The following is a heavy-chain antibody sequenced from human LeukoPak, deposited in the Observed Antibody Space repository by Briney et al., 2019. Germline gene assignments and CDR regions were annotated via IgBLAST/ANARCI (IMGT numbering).Heavy chain of an antibody. CDR3: ARHSDPYYDILTGYYSGLSVGD. CDR2: IYYSGST. J-gene: IGHJ4*02. CDR1: GGSISSYY. D-gene: IGHD3-9*01. V-gene: IGHV4-59*08. Sequence: SETLSLTCTVSGGSISSYYWSWIRQPPGKGLEWIGYIYYSGSTNYHPSLKSRVTISVDTSKNQFSLKLSSVTAADTAVYYCARHSDPYYDILTGYYSGLSVGDWGQGTLVTVSS.